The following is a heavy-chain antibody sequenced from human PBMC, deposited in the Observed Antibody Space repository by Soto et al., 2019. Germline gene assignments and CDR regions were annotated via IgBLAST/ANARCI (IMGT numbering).Heavy chain of an antibody. V-gene: IGHV1-2*02. D-gene: IGHD1-26*01. J-gene: IGHJ4*02. CDR2: INPNSGGT. CDR1: GYTFIDYY. CDR3: ARERYCRKFDGILY. Sequence: QVRLVQSGAEVKKPGASVKVSCKASGYTFIDYYMHWVRQAPGQGLEWMGWINPNSGGTKYSQKFQGRVTTTRDTSTSTACMDLGRLRADDTAVYYCARERYCRKFDGILYWGQGTLVTVS.